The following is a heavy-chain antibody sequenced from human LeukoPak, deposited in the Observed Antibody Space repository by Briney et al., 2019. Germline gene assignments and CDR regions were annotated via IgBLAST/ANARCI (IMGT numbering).Heavy chain of an antibody. CDR1: GFTFSSYG. V-gene: IGHV3-48*01. CDR3: GRDSPPDY. CDR2: ISSSSSTI. Sequence: GGSLRLSCAASGFTFSSYGLSWVRQAPGKGLEWVSYISSSSSTIYYTDSVKGRFTISRDNAKNSLYLQMNSLRAGDTAVYYCGRDSPPDYWGQGTLVTVSS. J-gene: IGHJ4*02.